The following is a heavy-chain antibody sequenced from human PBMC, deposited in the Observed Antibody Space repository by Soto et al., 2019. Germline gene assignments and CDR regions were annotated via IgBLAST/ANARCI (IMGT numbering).Heavy chain of an antibody. CDR1: GGTFSSYA. D-gene: IGHD2-15*01. CDR2: IIPIFGTA. Sequence: QVQLVQSGAEVKKPGSSVKVSCKASGGTFSSYAISWVRQAPGQGLEWMGGIIPIFGTANYAQKFQGRVTITADKSTSTAYMELSSLRSEDTAVYYCARVSGYCSGGSCYSRFSYYYYYGMDVWGQGTTVTVSS. J-gene: IGHJ6*02. V-gene: IGHV1-69*06. CDR3: ARVSGYCSGGSCYSRFSYYYYYGMDV.